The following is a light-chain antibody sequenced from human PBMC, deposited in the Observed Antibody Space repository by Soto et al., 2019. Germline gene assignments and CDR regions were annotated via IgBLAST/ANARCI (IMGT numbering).Light chain of an antibody. CDR1: ESISSY. J-gene: IGKJ2*01. CDR3: QQTYSNSLYT. CDR2: AAS. V-gene: IGKV1-39*01. Sequence: DIQMPQSPSSLSASVGDRVPIPCRASESISSYLSWYQQRPGKAPKLLIYAASSLQSGVPSRFSGSGSGTDFTLTISNLQPEDLATYFCQQTYSNSLYTFGQGTTLDIK.